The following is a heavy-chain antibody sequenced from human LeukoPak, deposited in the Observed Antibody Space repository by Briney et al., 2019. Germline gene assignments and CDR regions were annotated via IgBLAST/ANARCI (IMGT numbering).Heavy chain of an antibody. CDR3: AKGNDFWGKSWFDP. D-gene: IGHD3-3*01. CDR2: IRYDGSNK. CDR1: GFTFSSYG. V-gene: IGHV3-30*02. Sequence: PGGSLRLSCAASGFTFSSYGMHWVRQAPGKGLEWVAFIRYDGSNKYYADSVKGRFTISRDNSKNTLYLQMNSLRAEDTAVYYCAKGNDFWGKSWFDPWGQGTLVTVSS. J-gene: IGHJ5*02.